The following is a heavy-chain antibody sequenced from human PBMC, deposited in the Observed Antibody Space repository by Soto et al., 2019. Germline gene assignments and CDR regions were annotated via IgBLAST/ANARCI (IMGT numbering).Heavy chain of an antibody. J-gene: IGHJ6*03. CDR1: GFTFSSYW. CDR2: IKQDGSEK. CDR3: ARNEYQLLFRGHSRIYYYYMDV. D-gene: IGHD2-2*01. Sequence: GGSLRLSCAASGFTFSSYWMSWVRQAPGKGLEWVANIKQDGSEKYYVDSVKGRFTISRDNAKNSLYLQMNSLRAEDTAVYYCARNEYQLLFRGHSRIYYYYMDVWGKGTTVTVSS. V-gene: IGHV3-7*01.